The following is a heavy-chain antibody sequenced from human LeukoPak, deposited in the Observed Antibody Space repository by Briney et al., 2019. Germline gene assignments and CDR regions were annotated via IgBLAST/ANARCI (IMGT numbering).Heavy chain of an antibody. D-gene: IGHD3-10*01. CDR1: GYTFTGYY. CDR3: ARGRVGRALRSGASWFDP. J-gene: IGHJ5*02. V-gene: IGHV1-2*02. Sequence: ASMKVSCKASGYTFTGYYMHWVRQAPGQGLEWMGWINPNSGGTNYAQKFQGRVTMTRDTSISTAYMELSRLRSDDTAVYYCARGRVGRALRSGASWFDPWGQGTLVTVSS. CDR2: INPNSGGT.